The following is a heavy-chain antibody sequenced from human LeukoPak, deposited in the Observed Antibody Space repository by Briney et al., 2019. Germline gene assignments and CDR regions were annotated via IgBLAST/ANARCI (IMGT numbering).Heavy chain of an antibody. V-gene: IGHV1-2*02. CDR1: GYTFTGYY. Sequence: ASVKVSCKASGYTFTGYYMHWVRQAPGQGLEWMGWINPNSGGTNYAQKFQGRVTMTRDTSISTAYMELSRLRSDGTAVYYCARDIIAVAGTPCWFDPWGQGTLVTVSS. CDR2: INPNSGGT. J-gene: IGHJ5*02. D-gene: IGHD6-19*01. CDR3: ARDIIAVAGTPCWFDP.